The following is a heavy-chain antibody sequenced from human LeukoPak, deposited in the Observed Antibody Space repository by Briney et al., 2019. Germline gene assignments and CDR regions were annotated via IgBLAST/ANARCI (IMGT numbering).Heavy chain of an antibody. V-gene: IGHV3-11*04. Sequence: GGSLRLSCAASGFTFSDYYMTWIRQAPGKGLEWVSYLSSGGSSIYYADSVKGRFTISRDNAKNSLYLQMNSLRAEDTAVYYCARDVFLRNYYDSSGYPSFDYWGQGTLVTVSS. CDR2: LSSGGSSI. J-gene: IGHJ4*02. CDR1: GFTFSDYY. D-gene: IGHD3-22*01. CDR3: ARDVFLRNYYDSSGYPSFDY.